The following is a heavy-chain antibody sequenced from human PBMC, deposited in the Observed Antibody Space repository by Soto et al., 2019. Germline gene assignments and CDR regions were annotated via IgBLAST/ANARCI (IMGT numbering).Heavy chain of an antibody. Sequence: EVQLLESGGGLVQPGGSVRLSCAASGFTFTTYAKSWVRQAPGKGLEWVSGVTDSGGKTYYADSVKGRFTISRDNSKNTLYLQMNSLRAEDTAVYYCAKGFIVAATTPEFDYWGQGTLVTVSS. D-gene: IGHD1-26*01. CDR3: AKGFIVAATTPEFDY. J-gene: IGHJ4*02. CDR1: GFTFTTYA. CDR2: VTDSGGKT. V-gene: IGHV3-23*01.